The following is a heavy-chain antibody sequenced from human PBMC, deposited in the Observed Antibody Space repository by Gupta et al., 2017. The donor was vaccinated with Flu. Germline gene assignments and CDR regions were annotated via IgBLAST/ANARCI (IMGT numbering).Heavy chain of an antibody. Sequence: EVQLLESGGGLVQPGGSLRLSCAASGFTFSNYAMSCVRQAPGKGLEGVAGISGSGDRKNYEDAGKCRFTISRENSKETLCLQMTRMRVEATAVYYCAKARSSTTTSGSNYGGQGTIVTVYS. CDR2: ISGSGDRK. J-gene: IGHJ4*02. V-gene: IGHV3-23*02. CDR1: GFTFSNYA. CDR3: AKARSSTTTSGSNY. D-gene: IGHD2-2*01.